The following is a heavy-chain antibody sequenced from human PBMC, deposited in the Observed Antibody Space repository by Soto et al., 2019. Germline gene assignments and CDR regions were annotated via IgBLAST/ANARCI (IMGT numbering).Heavy chain of an antibody. Sequence: GGSPRLSCAASGFTFGSYWMSWVGQAPGKGLEWVANIKQDGSEKYYVDSVKGRFTISRDNAKNSLYLQMNSLRAEDTAVYYCARDSSSGWPNWFDPWGQRTLVTVSS. CDR2: IKQDGSEK. CDR1: GFTFGSYW. CDR3: ARDSSSGWPNWFDP. D-gene: IGHD6-19*01. J-gene: IGHJ5*02. V-gene: IGHV3-7*01.